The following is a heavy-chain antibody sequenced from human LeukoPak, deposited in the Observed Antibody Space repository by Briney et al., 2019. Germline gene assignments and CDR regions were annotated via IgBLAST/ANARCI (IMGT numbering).Heavy chain of an antibody. D-gene: IGHD6-19*01. J-gene: IGHJ4*02. CDR2: VNGDGTGT. Sequence: SGGSLRLSCAASGFTFSSSWMHWVRQAPGKGLIWVSRVNGDGTGTIYADSVKGRFTISRDNAKNTLYLQMNSLRAEDTAVYYCAKGPNSGWYYFDYWGQGTLVTVSS. V-gene: IGHV3-74*01. CDR1: GFTFSSSW. CDR3: AKGPNSGWYYFDY.